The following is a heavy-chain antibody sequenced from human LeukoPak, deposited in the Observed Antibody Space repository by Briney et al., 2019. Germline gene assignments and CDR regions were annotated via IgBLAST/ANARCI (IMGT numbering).Heavy chain of an antibody. CDR3: ARDVGGFGELNFDY. J-gene: IGHJ4*02. CDR2: IYYSGST. V-gene: IGHV4-59*01. D-gene: IGHD3-10*01. CDR1: GGSITSYH. Sequence: SETPSLTCTVSGGSITSYHWTWIRQPPGKGLEWIGYIYYSGSTNYNPSLKSRVTISVDTSKNQFSLKLSSVTAADTAVYYCARDVGGFGELNFDYWGQGTLVTVSS.